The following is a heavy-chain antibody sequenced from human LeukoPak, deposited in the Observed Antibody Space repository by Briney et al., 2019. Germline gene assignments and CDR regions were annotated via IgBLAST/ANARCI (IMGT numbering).Heavy chain of an antibody. CDR2: ISSSSSTT. V-gene: IGHV3-48*01. Sequence: GGSLRLSCAASGFTFSSYSMNWVRQAPGKGLEGVSYISSSSSTTYYADSVKGRFTISRDNSKNTLYLQMNSLRAEDTAVYYCARVDYYDSSGYYQPGDYWGQGTLVTVSS. CDR1: GFTFSSYS. D-gene: IGHD3-22*01. CDR3: ARVDYYDSSGYYQPGDY. J-gene: IGHJ4*02.